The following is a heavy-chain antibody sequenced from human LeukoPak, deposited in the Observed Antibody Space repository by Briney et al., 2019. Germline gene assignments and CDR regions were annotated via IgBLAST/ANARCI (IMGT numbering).Heavy chain of an antibody. V-gene: IGHV3-30*02. Sequence: GGSLRLSCAASGFTFSSYGMHWVRQAPGKGLEWVAFIRYDGSNKYYADSVKGRFTISRDNSKNTLYLQMNSLRAEDTAVYYCAKDRGYYYGSGSYSEYWGQGTLVTVSS. J-gene: IGHJ4*02. CDR1: GFTFSSYG. CDR3: AKDRGYYYGSGSYSEY. D-gene: IGHD3-10*01. CDR2: IRYDGSNK.